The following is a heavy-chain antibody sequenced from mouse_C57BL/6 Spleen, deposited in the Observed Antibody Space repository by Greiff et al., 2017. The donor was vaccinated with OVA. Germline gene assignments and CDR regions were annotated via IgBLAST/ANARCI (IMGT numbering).Heavy chain of an antibody. CDR3: ARPRGSGYAMDY. CDR1: GYTFTSYW. D-gene: IGHD3-2*02. CDR2: IHPNSGST. V-gene: IGHV1-64*01. Sequence: QVQLKQPGAELVKPGASVKLSCKASGYTFTSYWMHWVKQRPGQGLEWIGMIHPNSGSTNYNEKFKSKATLTVDKSSSTAYRQLSSLTSEDSAVYDCARPRGSGYAMDYWGQGTSVTVSS. J-gene: IGHJ4*01.